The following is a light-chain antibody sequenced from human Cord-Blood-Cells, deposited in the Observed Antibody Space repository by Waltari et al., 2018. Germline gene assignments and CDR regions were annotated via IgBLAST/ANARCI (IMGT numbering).Light chain of an antibody. CDR1: QSIISY. V-gene: IGKV1-39*01. CDR2: AAS. Sequence: IQMTQSPSSLSASVADRVTITCRASQSIISYLNWYQQKPGKAPKLLIYAASSLQSGVPSRFSGSGSGTDFTLTISSLQPEDFATYYCQQSYSTPLTFGGGTKVEIK. J-gene: IGKJ4*01. CDR3: QQSYSTPLT.